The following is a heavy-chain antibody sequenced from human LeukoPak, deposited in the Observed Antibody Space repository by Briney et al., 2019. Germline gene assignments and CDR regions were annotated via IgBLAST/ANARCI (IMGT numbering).Heavy chain of an antibody. CDR1: GGSFSGYY. J-gene: IGHJ5*02. D-gene: IGHD2-2*01. CDR2: INHSGST. V-gene: IGHV4-34*01. Sequence: PSETLSLTCAVYGGSFSGYYWSWIRQPPGKGLEWIGEINHSGSTNYNPSLKSRVTISVDTSKNQFSLKLSSVTAADTAVYYCARGRPGPGWFDPWGQGTLVTVSS. CDR3: ARGRPGPGWFDP.